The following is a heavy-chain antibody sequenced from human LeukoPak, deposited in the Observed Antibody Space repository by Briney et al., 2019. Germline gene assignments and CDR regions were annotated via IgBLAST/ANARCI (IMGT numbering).Heavy chain of an antibody. J-gene: IGHJ4*02. V-gene: IGHV3-11*05. CDR3: ARDFIHRSGEANY. CDR1: GFTFSDYY. Sequence: GRSLRLSCVASGFTFSDYYMSWIRQAPGKGLEWVSYSSSSSSSTNYADSVKGRFTISRDNPKNSLYLLMNSLRAEDTAMYYCARDFIHRSGEANYSGQGALVTVSS. D-gene: IGHD3-22*01. CDR2: SSSSSSST.